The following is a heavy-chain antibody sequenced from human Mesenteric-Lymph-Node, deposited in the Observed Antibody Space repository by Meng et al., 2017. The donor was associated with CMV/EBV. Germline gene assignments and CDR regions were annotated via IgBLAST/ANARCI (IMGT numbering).Heavy chain of an antibody. CDR3: AKTVETRMIDWFDP. Sequence: GESLKISCAASGFTFSSHAMNWVRQAPGKGLEWVSAVSGSGGITYYADSVRGRFSISRDNSMNTLYLQMDSLRAEDTAIYYCAKTVETRMIDWFDPWGQGTLVTVSS. D-gene: IGHD4-23*01. V-gene: IGHV3-23*01. J-gene: IGHJ5*02. CDR2: VSGSGGIT. CDR1: GFTFSSHA.